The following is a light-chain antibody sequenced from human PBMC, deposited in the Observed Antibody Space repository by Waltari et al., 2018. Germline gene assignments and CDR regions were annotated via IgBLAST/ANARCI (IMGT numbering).Light chain of an antibody. CDR3: QKYNNYPYT. Sequence: DIQLTQSHSTLSASVGDRVTITCRTSQTISNWLAWYQQKSGKAPNLLIYQASSLKSGVPSRFSGSGSGTEFTLTIRSLQPEDFATYYCQKYNNYPYTFGQGTKLEIK. CDR2: QAS. V-gene: IGKV1-5*03. J-gene: IGKJ2*01. CDR1: QTISNW.